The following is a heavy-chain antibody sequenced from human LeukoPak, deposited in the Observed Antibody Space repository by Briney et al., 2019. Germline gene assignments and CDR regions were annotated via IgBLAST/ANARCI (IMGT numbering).Heavy chain of an antibody. Sequence: GGSLRLSCAASGFIYSSFWMSWVRQAPGKGLEWVANIEPDGSGKNYVDSVRGRFTISRDNAKNSLYLQMNSVRVEDSAVYYCAGSLWPEDYWGQGTLVTVSS. CDR2: IEPDGSGK. V-gene: IGHV3-7*01. J-gene: IGHJ4*02. D-gene: IGHD2-21*01. CDR1: GFIYSSFW. CDR3: AGSLWPEDY.